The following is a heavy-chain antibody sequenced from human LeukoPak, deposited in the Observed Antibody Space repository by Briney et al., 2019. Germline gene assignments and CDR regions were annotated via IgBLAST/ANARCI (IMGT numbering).Heavy chain of an antibody. V-gene: IGHV1-69*04. J-gene: IGHJ3*01. CDR2: IIPILGIA. CDR1: GGTFSSYA. Sequence: XAXGGTFSSYAIXXVRQAPGQGLXXMGRIIPILGIANYAQKFQGRVTITADKSTSTAYMELSSLRSEATPVYYCPRGCSSTPSYHDPFDFWGQGTMVTVSS. D-gene: IGHD2-2*01. CDR3: PRGCSSTPSYHDPFDF.